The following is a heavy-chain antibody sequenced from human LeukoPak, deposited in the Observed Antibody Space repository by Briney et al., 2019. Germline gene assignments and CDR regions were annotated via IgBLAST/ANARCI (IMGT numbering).Heavy chain of an antibody. J-gene: IGHJ3*02. CDR1: GFTFSGYE. D-gene: IGHD2-15*01. V-gene: IGHV3-48*03. CDR2: ISSSGNAI. Sequence: PGGSLRLSFAASGFTFSGYEMNWVRQAPGKGLEWVSYISSSGNAIYKADSVKGRFTISRDNAENSLYLQMNSLRAEDTAVYYCARDPGCSGGTCVSAFDIWGQGTMVTVSS. CDR3: ARDPGCSGGTCVSAFDI.